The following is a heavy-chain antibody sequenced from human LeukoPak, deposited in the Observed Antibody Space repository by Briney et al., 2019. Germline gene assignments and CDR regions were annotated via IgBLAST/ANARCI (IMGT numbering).Heavy chain of an antibody. Sequence: ASVKVSCKASGYTFTGYYMHWVRQAPGQGLEWMGWINPNSGGTNYAQKFQGRVTMTRDTSISTAYMELSRLRSDDTAVYYCARAFLIAVAVDYWGQGTLVTVSS. CDR1: GYTFTGYY. CDR3: ARAFLIAVAVDY. V-gene: IGHV1-2*02. J-gene: IGHJ4*02. D-gene: IGHD6-19*01. CDR2: INPNSGGT.